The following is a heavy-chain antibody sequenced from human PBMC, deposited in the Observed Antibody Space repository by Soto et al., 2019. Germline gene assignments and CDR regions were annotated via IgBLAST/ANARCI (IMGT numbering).Heavy chain of an antibody. D-gene: IGHD3-3*01. Sequence: PGGSLRLSCAASGFRFGDYNIHWVRQAPGKGLEWVSLITWNGGNTYYADSVKGRFTISRDGTTKSVSLQMTSLKTEDTGLYYCARETLSFGSALDVWGQGTTVTVSS. J-gene: IGHJ6*02. CDR3: ARETLSFGSALDV. CDR2: ITWNGGNT. V-gene: IGHV3-43*01. CDR1: GFRFGDYN.